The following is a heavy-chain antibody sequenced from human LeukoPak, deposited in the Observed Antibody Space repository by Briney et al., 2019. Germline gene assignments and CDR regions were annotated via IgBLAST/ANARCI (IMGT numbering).Heavy chain of an antibody. CDR1: GITLSHYG. CDR2: ISGSGGST. J-gene: IGHJ4*02. V-gene: IGHV3-23*01. D-gene: IGHD3-22*01. Sequence: PGGSLRLSCAVSGITLSHYGMSWVRQAPGKGLEWVAGISGSGGSTNYADSVKGRFTISRDNAKNTLFLQMNSLRAEDTAVYFCAKRGVVIRVILVGFHKEAYYFDSWGQGALVTVSS. CDR3: AKRGVVIRVILVGFHKEAYYFDS.